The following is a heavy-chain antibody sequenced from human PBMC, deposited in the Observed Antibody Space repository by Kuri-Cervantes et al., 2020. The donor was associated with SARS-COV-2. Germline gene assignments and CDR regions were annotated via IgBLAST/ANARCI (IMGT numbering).Heavy chain of an antibody. V-gene: IGHV3-20*04. D-gene: IGHD1-26*01. J-gene: IGHJ4*02. CDR2: INWNGGST. CDR3: AREAWEGYFDY. CDR1: GFTFDDYG. Sequence: GGSLRLSCAASGFTFDDYGMSWVRQAPGKGLEWVSGINWNGGSTGYADSVKGRFTISRDNSKNTLYLQMNSLRAEDTAVYYCAREAWEGYFDYWGQGTLVTVSS.